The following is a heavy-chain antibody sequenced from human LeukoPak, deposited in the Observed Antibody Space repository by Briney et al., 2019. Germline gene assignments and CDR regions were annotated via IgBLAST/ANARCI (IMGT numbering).Heavy chain of an antibody. Sequence: SETLSLTCTVSGGSISSSSYYWGWIRQPPGKGLEWIGSIYYSGSTNYNPSLKSRVTISVDTSKNQFSLKLSSVTAADTAVYYCARLSVSHLYYYYGMDVWGQGTTVTVSS. CDR1: GGSISSSSYY. CDR3: ARLSVSHLYYYYGMDV. J-gene: IGHJ6*02. D-gene: IGHD3-16*01. CDR2: IYYSGST. V-gene: IGHV4-39*07.